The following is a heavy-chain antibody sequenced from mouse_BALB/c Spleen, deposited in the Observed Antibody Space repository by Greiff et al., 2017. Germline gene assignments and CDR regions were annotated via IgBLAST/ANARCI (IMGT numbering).Heavy chain of an antibody. CDR2: ILPGSGST. V-gene: IGHV1-9*01. CDR3: ERGGGNYGFAY. Sequence: QVQLQQSGAELMKPGASVKISCKATGYTFSSYWIEWVKQRPGHGLEWIGEILPGSGSTNYNEKFKGKATFTADTSSNTAYMQLSSLTSEDSAVYYCERGGGNYGFAYWGQGTLVTVSA. J-gene: IGHJ3*01. CDR1: GYTFSSYW. D-gene: IGHD2-1*01.